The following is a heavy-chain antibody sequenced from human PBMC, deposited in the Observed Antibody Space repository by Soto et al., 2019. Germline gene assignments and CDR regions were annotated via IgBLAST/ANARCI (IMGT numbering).Heavy chain of an antibody. Sequence: QVQLQESGPGLVKPSDTLSLTCAVSGYSISSSNWWGWIRQPPGKGLEWIGYIYYSGTTYYNPSRTSXXTXSXXTSKNQFARKLTSVTAVDTAVYYCARREIQGPIDYWGQGTLVTVSS. D-gene: IGHD1-26*01. V-gene: IGHV4-28*01. CDR2: IYYSGTT. CDR3: ARREIQGPIDY. CDR1: GYSISSSNW. J-gene: IGHJ4*02.